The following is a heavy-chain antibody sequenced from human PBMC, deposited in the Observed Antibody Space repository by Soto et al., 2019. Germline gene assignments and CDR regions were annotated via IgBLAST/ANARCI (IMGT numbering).Heavy chain of an antibody. CDR3: AREYESSPTD. V-gene: IGHV4-39*02. CDR2: IYYSGST. J-gene: IGHJ4*02. Sequence: PSETLSLTCTVSGGSISTSSYHWAWIRQPPGKGLEWIASIYYSGSTYYNPSLKSRATMSVDTSKNQSSLKLTSVTAVDSAVYYCAREYESSPTDWGQGTLDTVSS. CDR1: GGSISTSSYH. D-gene: IGHD6-13*01.